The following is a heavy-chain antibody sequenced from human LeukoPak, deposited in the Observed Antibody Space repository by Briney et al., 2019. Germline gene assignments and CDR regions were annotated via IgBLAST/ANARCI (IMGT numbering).Heavy chain of an antibody. CDR2: IYTSGST. J-gene: IGHJ5*02. CDR3: ARGTYYDSTAYYWFDP. Sequence: SETLSLACTVSGGSISFYYWSWIRQPAGKGLEWIGRIYTSGSTNYNPSLKSRVTISLDKSKNQFSLKLSSVTAADTAVYYCARGTYYDSTAYYWFDPWGRGTLVTVSS. V-gene: IGHV4-4*07. CDR1: GGSISFYY. D-gene: IGHD3-22*01.